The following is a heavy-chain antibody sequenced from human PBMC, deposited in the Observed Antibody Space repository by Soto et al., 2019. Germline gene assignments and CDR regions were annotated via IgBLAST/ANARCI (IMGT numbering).Heavy chain of an antibody. CDR1: GYTLTELS. J-gene: IGHJ4*02. CDR3: ATGDDYRGGRGRDY. D-gene: IGHD3-16*01. Sequence: GASVKVSCKVSGYTLTELSMHWVRQAPGKGLEWMGGFDPEDGETIYAQKFQGRVTMTEDTSTDTAYMELSSLRSEDTAVYYCATGDDYRGGRGRDYWGQGTLVTVSS. CDR2: FDPEDGET. V-gene: IGHV1-24*01.